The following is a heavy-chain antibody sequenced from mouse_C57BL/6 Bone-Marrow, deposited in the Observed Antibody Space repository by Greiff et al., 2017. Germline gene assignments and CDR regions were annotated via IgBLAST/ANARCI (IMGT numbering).Heavy chain of an antibody. CDR3: AALLRYWYFDV. CDR1: GYTFTSYG. CDR2: SYPRSGNT. Sequence: VQLQQSGAELARPGASVKLSCKASGYTFTSYGISWVKQRTGQGLEWIGESYPRSGNTYYNEKFKGKATLTADKSSSTAYMELRSLTSEDSAVYFCAALLRYWYFDVWGTGTTVTVSS. D-gene: IGHD1-2*01. V-gene: IGHV1-81*01. J-gene: IGHJ1*03.